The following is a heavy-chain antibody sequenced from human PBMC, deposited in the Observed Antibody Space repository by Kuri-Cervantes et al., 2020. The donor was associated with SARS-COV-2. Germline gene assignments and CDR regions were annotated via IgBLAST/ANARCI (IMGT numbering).Heavy chain of an antibody. Sequence: SVKVSCKASGGTFSSYTISWVRQAPGQGLEWMGRIIPILGIANYAQKFQGRVTITADKSTSTAYMELSSLRSEDTAVYYCARDIDFWSGYYSGYYYGMDVWGQGTTVTVSS. CDR2: IIPILGIA. J-gene: IGHJ6*02. CDR3: ARDIDFWSGYYSGYYYGMDV. D-gene: IGHD3-3*01. V-gene: IGHV1-69*04. CDR1: GGTFSSYT.